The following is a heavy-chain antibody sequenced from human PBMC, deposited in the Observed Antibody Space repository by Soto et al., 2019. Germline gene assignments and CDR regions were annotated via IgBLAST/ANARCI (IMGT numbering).Heavy chain of an antibody. D-gene: IGHD3-10*01. J-gene: IGHJ6*02. CDR3: XXXPGSELLWFGESYYYYGMDV. CDR1: GFTFSSYS. V-gene: IGHV3-21*01. CDR2: ISSSSSYI. Sequence: EVQLVESGGGLVKPGGSLRLSCAASGFTFSSYSMNWVRQAPGKGLEWVSSISSSSSYIYYADSVKGRFTISRDNAKXXXXXXXXXXXXXXXXXXXXXXXPGSELLWFGESYYYYGMDVWGQGTTVTVSS.